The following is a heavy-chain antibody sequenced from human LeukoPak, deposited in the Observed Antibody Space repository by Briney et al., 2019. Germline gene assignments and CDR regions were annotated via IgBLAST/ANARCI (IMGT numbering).Heavy chain of an antibody. V-gene: IGHV4-39*02. CDR2: IYYSGST. CDR1: GGSISSSSYY. Sequence: SETLSLTCTVSGGSISSSSYYWGWIRQPPGKGLEWIGSIYYSGSTYYNPSLKSRVTISVDTSKNQFSLKLSSVTSADTAVYYSARDDGRGVVTPYWGQGTLVTVSS. D-gene: IGHD2-21*02. CDR3: ARDDGRGVVTPY. J-gene: IGHJ4*02.